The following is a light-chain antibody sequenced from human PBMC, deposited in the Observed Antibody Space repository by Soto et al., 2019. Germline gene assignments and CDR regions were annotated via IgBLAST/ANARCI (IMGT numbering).Light chain of an antibody. CDR1: QSISSY. CDR3: QQRSNWLT. Sequence: EIVVTQSPATLSLSPGERATLSCRASQSISSYLAWYQQKPGQAPRLLIYDASSRATGIPARFSGSGSGTDFTLTISSLEPEDFAVYYCQQRSNWLTFGGGTKV. CDR2: DAS. V-gene: IGKV3-11*01. J-gene: IGKJ4*01.